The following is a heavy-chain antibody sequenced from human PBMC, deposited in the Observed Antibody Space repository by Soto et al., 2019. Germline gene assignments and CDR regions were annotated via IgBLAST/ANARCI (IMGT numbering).Heavy chain of an antibody. V-gene: IGHV4-61*01. CDR3: ATGRTYDGSEY. D-gene: IGHD3-10*01. Sequence: QVQLQESGPGLVKPSETLSLSCTVSGGSVSGGSYYWSWIRQSPGTGLEWIGYIYYRGSTNYNPSLKSRVTISADTSKNQFSLKLSSVTAADTAVYYCATGRTYDGSEYWGQGILVTVSS. J-gene: IGHJ4*02. CDR2: IYYRGST. CDR1: GGSVSGGSYY.